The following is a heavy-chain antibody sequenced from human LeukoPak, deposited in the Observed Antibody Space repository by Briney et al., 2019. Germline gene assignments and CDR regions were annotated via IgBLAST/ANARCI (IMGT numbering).Heavy chain of an antibody. V-gene: IGHV1-69*04. J-gene: IGHJ4*02. D-gene: IGHD3-22*01. CDR2: IIPIFGIA. CDR1: GGTFSSYA. Sequence: SVKVSCKASGGTFSSYAISWVRQAPGQGLDWMGRIIPIFGIANYAQKFQGRVTITADKSTSTAYMELSSLRSEDTAVYYCAREQDYYDSSGYYSYWGQGILVTVSS. CDR3: AREQDYYDSSGYYSY.